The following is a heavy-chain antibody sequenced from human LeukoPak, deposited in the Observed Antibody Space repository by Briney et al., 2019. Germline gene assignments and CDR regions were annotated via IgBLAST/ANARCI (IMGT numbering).Heavy chain of an antibody. CDR2: ISHGGGKE. V-gene: IGHV3-30*18. D-gene: IGHD5-24*01. Sequence: ISHGGGKEHYAESVKGRFTISRDNSRNTVYLQMGSLRSDDTAIYYCAKTLDGFWPQFDFWGQGTLLTVSS. J-gene: IGHJ4*02. CDR3: AKTLDGFWPQFDF.